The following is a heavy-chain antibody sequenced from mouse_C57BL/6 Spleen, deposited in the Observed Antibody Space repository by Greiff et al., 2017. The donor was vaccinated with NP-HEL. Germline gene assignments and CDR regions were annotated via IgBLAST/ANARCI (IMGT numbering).Heavy chain of an antibody. CDR2: INPNNGGP. V-gene: IGHV1-26*01. D-gene: IGHD1-1*01. CDR3: ARKGGFYYYGSSPFAY. Sequence: VQLQQSGPELVKPGASVKISCKASGYTFTDYYMNWVKQSHGKSLEWIGDINPNNGGPSYNQKFKGKATLTVDKSSSTAYMELRSLTSEDYAVYYCARKGGFYYYGSSPFAYWGQGTLVTVSA. J-gene: IGHJ3*01. CDR1: GYTFTDYY.